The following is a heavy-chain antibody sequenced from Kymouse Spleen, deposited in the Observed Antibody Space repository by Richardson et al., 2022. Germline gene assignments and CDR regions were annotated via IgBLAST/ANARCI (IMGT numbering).Heavy chain of an antibody. CDR2: ISSSGSTI. V-gene: IGHV3-11*01. D-gene: IGHD3-10*01. Sequence: QVQLVESGGGLVKPGGSLRLSCAASGFTFSDYYMSWIRQAPGKGLEWVSYISSSGSTIYYADSVKGRFTISRDNAKNSLYLQMNSLRAEDTAVYYCARDPDYYGSGSYDYYYGMDVWGQGTTVTVSS. CDR1: GFTFSDYY. CDR3: ARDPDYYGSGSYDYYYGMDV. J-gene: IGHJ6*02.